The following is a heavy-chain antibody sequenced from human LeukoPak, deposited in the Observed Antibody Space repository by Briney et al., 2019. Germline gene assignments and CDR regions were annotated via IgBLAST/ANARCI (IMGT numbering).Heavy chain of an antibody. Sequence: ASVKVSCKASGYTFTSYGISWVRQAPGQGLEWMGWISAYNGNTNYAQKLQGRVTMTTDTSTSTAYMGLRSLRSDDTAVYYCARTVSVYRTFDYWGQGTLVTVSS. CDR3: ARTVSVYRTFDY. J-gene: IGHJ4*02. D-gene: IGHD1-7*01. V-gene: IGHV1-18*01. CDR2: ISAYNGNT. CDR1: GYTFTSYG.